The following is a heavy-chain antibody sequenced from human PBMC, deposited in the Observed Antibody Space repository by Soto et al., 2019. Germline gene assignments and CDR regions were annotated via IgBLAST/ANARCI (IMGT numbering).Heavy chain of an antibody. D-gene: IGHD1-1*01. J-gene: IGHJ4*02. CDR3: ARSPTNFNYVWKNATY. CDR1: VXSFGXYS. Sequence: QVRXQXWGAGXLKPSEXLSLTCAXYVXSFGXYSWSWVRQPPGKGLGWIGEIDHSGSTNYNPSLKSRVTISVDTSKNQFSLKMRPVTAADTAVYYCARSPTNFNYVWKNATYWGQGTLVTVSS. CDR2: IDHSGST. V-gene: IGHV4-34*01.